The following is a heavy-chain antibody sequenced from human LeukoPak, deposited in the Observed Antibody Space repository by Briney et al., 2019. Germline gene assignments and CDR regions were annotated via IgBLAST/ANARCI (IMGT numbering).Heavy chain of an antibody. J-gene: IGHJ6*03. CDR3: ARVSYSSGWTVYYYYMDV. CDR1: GYSISSGYY. D-gene: IGHD6-19*01. CDR2: IYHSGST. Sequence: SETLSLTCTVSGYSISSGYYWGWIRQPPGKGLERIGSIYHSGSTYYNPSLKSRVTISVDTSKNQFSLKLSSVTAADTAVYYCARVSYSSGWTVYYYYMDVWGKGTTVTVSS. V-gene: IGHV4-38-2*02.